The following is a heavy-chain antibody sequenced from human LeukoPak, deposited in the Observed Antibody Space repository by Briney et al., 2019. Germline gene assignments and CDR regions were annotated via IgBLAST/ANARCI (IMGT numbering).Heavy chain of an antibody. CDR3: ARETDNTWAYAFDI. V-gene: IGHV3-23*01. J-gene: IGHJ3*02. D-gene: IGHD1-14*01. CDR1: GFTFSNSA. Sequence: EGSLRLSCAASGFTFSNSAMSWVRQAPGKGLEWVSSISGSGSGGSTYYADSVRGRFTISRDNSKNTLYLQMNSLRAEDTAVYYCARETDNTWAYAFDIWGQGTMVTVSS. CDR2: ISGSGSGGST.